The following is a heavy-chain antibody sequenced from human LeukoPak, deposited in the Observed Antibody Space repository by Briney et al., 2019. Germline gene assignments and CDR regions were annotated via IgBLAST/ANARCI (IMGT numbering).Heavy chain of an antibody. CDR2: INPSSGGT. J-gene: IGHJ4*02. V-gene: IGHV1-2*02. CDR3: ARMVGATIGAFDF. D-gene: IGHD1-26*01. CDR1: GYTFTGYY. Sequence: GASVKVSFKASGYTFTGYYMHWVRQAPGQGLEWMGWINPSSGGTDYAQKFQGRVTITRDTSITTAYMELSRLRSDDTALYYCARMVGATIGAFDFWGQGTLVTVSS.